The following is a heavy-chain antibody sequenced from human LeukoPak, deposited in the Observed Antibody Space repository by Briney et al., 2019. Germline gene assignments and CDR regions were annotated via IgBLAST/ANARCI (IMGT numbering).Heavy chain of an antibody. CDR2: IKQDGSEK. D-gene: IGHD6-19*01. CDR3: AREVAVAFDY. Sequence: PGGSLRLSCAASGFTFSSNWMNWVRQAPGKGLEWVAKIKQDGSEKYYVDSVKGRFTISRDNAKNSLYLQMNSLRAEDTAMYYCAREVAVAFDYWGQGTLVTVSS. J-gene: IGHJ4*02. V-gene: IGHV3-7*01. CDR1: GFTFSSNW.